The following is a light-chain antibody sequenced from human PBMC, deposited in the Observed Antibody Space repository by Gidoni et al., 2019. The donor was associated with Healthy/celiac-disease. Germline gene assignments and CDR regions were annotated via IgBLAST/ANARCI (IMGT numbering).Light chain of an antibody. Sequence: ELVMTQSPATLSVSPGERATLSCRARQSVSSNLAWYQQKPGQAPRLLIYGASTRATGIPARFSGSGSGTEFTLTISSLQSEDFAVYYCQQYNNWPRTFGQGTRLEIK. V-gene: IGKV3-15*01. J-gene: IGKJ5*01. CDR1: QSVSSN. CDR3: QQYNNWPRT. CDR2: GAS.